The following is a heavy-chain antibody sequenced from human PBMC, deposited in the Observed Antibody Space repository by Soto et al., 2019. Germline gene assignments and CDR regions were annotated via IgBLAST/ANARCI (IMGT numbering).Heavy chain of an antibody. D-gene: IGHD6-19*01. CDR3: ARDAYISGYYQFDY. V-gene: IGHV3-74*01. CDR1: GFTFSSYW. CDR2: IHFDGSTT. Sequence: EVQLVESGGGLVQPGGSLRLSCAASGFTFSSYWMHWVRQVPGKGLVWVSRIHFDGSTTHYADSLKGRFPISRDNAKNTLSLQMNSLRAEDTAVYYCARDAYISGYYQFDYCGQGTLVTVSS. J-gene: IGHJ4*02.